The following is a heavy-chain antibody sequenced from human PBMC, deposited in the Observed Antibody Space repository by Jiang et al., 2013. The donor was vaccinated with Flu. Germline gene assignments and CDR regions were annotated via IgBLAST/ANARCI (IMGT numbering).Heavy chain of an antibody. CDR2: INHSGST. CDR3: ARDNTAPFTMIVVGLDY. Sequence: LLKPSETLSLTCAVYGGSFSGYYWSWIRQPPGKGLEWIGEINHSGSTNYNPSLKSRVTISVDTSKNQFSLKLSSVTAADTAVYYCARDNTAPFTMIVVGLDYWGQGTLGHRLL. V-gene: IGHV4-34*01. CDR1: GGSFSGYY. D-gene: IGHD3-22*01. J-gene: IGHJ4*02.